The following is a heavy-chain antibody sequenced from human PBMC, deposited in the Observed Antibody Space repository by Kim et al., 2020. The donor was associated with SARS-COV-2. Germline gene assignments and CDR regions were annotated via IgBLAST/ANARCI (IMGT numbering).Heavy chain of an antibody. D-gene: IGHD3-22*01. J-gene: IGHJ5*02. CDR1: GGSISSYY. Sequence: SETLSLTCTVSGGSISSYYWSWIRQPPGKGLEWIGYIYYSGSTNYNPSLKSRVTISVDTSKNQFSLKLSSVTAADTAVYYCARLANYYDSSGYYGPWGQGTLVTVSS. CDR2: IYYSGST. V-gene: IGHV4-59*01. CDR3: ARLANYYDSSGYYGP.